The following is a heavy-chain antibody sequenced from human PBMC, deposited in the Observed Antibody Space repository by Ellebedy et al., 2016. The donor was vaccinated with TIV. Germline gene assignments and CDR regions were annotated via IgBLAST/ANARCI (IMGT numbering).Heavy chain of an antibody. CDR3: AKPRDCSGGSCYYPMDV. CDR2: ISGSGGTT. CDR1: GFTFSSYA. D-gene: IGHD2-15*01. J-gene: IGHJ6*02. V-gene: IGHV3-23*01. Sequence: GESLKISXAASGFTFSSYAMSWVRQAPGKGLEWVSAISGSGGTTYYPDSVKGRFTISRDNSKNTLFLQMNSLRAEDTAIYYCAKPRDCSGGSCYYPMDVWGQGTTVTVSS.